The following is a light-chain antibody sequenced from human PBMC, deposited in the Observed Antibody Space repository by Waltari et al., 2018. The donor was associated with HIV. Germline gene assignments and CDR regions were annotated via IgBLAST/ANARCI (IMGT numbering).Light chain of an antibody. J-gene: IGLJ3*02. CDR3: QSADSNASLWV. Sequence: SYELTQPPSVSVSPGQTARITCSGDALPKQYAYWYQQRPGRAPVLVIYKDTERPSGIPERFSGSSSGTTATLTIIGVQAQDEADYHCQSADSNASLWVFGGGTKLTVL. CDR1: ALPKQY. CDR2: KDT. V-gene: IGLV3-25*03.